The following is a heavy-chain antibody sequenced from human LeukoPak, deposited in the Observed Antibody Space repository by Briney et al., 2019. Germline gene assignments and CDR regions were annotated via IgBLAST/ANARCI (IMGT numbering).Heavy chain of an antibody. Sequence: GASVKVSCKASGYTFTSYGISWVRQAPGQGLEWMGWISAYNGNTNYAQKLQGRVTMTTDTSTSTAYMELRSLRSDDTAVYYCARDLGVVTAKPNWVDFDYWGQGTLVTVSS. V-gene: IGHV1-18*01. CDR1: GYTFTSYG. CDR2: ISAYNGNT. D-gene: IGHD2-21*02. J-gene: IGHJ4*02. CDR3: ARDLGVVTAKPNWVDFDY.